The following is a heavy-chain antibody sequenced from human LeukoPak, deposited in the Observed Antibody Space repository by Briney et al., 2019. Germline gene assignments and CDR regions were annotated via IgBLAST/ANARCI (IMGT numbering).Heavy chain of an antibody. J-gene: IGHJ3*02. CDR3: AREAIDIVVVVAAHDACDI. Sequence: GGSLRLSCAASGFTFSSYSMNWVSQAPGKGLEWGSSISSSSSYIYYADSVKGRFTISRDNAKNSLYLQMNSLRAEDTAVYYCAREAIDIVVVVAAHDACDIWGQGTMVTVSS. V-gene: IGHV3-21*01. CDR2: ISSSSSYI. CDR1: GFTFSSYS. D-gene: IGHD2-15*01.